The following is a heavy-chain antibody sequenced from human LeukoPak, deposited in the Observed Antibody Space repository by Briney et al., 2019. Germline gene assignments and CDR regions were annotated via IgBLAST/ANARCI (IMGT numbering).Heavy chain of an antibody. CDR2: ITGDGSDI. J-gene: IGHJ5*02. V-gene: IGHV3-74*01. D-gene: IGHD4-17*01. Sequence: GGSLRLSCEASGFTLNKYWMHWVRQAPGKGLVWVSRITGDGSDIAYADSVKGRFTVSRDDAKNTLYLQMTSLRVEDTAIYYCARDAYTTTSNWLDPWGQGPLVTVSS. CDR1: GFTLNKYW. CDR3: ARDAYTTTSNWLDP.